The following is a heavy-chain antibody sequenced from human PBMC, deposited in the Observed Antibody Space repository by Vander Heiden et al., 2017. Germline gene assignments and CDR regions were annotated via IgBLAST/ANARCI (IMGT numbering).Heavy chain of an antibody. J-gene: IGHJ4*02. Sequence: EVQLSESGGGLVQPGGSLSLSCAASEFTFSSYAMHWLRQAPRKGLGWVSGISGGGGTTYYADSVKGRFTISRDNSKNTLYLQVKSLRAEDTAVYYCAKDPYYDGSGYYRYDYWGQGTLVTVSS. D-gene: IGHD3-22*01. V-gene: IGHV3-23*01. CDR1: EFTFSSYA. CDR2: ISGGGGTT. CDR3: AKDPYYDGSGYYRYDY.